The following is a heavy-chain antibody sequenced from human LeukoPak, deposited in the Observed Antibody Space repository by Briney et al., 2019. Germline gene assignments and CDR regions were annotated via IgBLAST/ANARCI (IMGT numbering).Heavy chain of an antibody. Sequence: GGSLRLSCAASGFTFSSYNMNWVRQAPGKGLEWVSTISSSSSYIYYADSVKGRFTISRDNAKNSLYLQMNSLRAEDTAVYYCARDELSTYYYGSGSLRHFDLWGRGTLVTVSS. CDR2: ISSSSSYI. V-gene: IGHV3-21*01. D-gene: IGHD3-10*01. CDR1: GFTFSSYN. J-gene: IGHJ2*01. CDR3: ARDELSTYYYGSGSLRHFDL.